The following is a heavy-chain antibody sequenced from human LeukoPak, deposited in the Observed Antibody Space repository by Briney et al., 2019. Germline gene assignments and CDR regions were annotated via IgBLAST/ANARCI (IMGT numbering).Heavy chain of an antibody. Sequence: GASVKVSCKASGYTFTSYAMHWVRQAPGQRLEWMGWINAGNGNTKYSRKFQGRVTITRDTSASTAYMELSSLRSEDTAVYYCARVVYGDYEGGDYWGQGTLVTVSS. CDR1: GYTFTSYA. CDR3: ARVVYGDYEGGDY. V-gene: IGHV1-3*01. J-gene: IGHJ4*02. CDR2: INAGNGNT. D-gene: IGHD4-17*01.